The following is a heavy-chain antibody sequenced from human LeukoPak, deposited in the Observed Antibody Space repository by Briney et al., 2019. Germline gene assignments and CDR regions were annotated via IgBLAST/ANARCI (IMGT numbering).Heavy chain of an antibody. D-gene: IGHD3-22*01. CDR1: GYTFTGYY. CDR3: AREHSSGYYFDAFDI. J-gene: IGHJ3*02. V-gene: IGHV1-2*02. Sequence: ASLKVSCKTSGYTFTGYYMHWVRQAPGLGLEWMGWINPNSGGTNYAQNFQGRVTMTRDTSISTAYRELSRLRSDDTAVYYCAREHSSGYYFDAFDIWGQGTMVTVS. CDR2: INPNSGGT.